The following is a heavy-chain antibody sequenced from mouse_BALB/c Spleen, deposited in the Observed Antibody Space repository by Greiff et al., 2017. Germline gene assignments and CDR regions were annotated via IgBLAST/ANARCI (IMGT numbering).Heavy chain of an antibody. CDR3: ARPAQSTMITDYYAMDY. V-gene: IGHV5-6*01. CDR2: ISSGGSYT. D-gene: IGHD2-4*01. J-gene: IGHJ4*01. Sequence: VQLKESGGDLVKPGGSLKLSCAASGFTFSSYGMSWVRQTPDKRLEWVATISSGGSYTYYPDSVKGRFTISRDNAKNTLYLQMSSLKSEDTAMYYCARPAQSTMITDYYAMDYWGQGTSVTVSS. CDR1: GFTFSSYG.